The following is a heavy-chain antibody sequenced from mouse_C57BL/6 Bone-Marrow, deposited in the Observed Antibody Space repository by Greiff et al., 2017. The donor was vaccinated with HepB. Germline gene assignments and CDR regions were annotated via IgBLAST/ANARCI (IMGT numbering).Heavy chain of an antibody. V-gene: IGHV1-76*01. D-gene: IGHD2-2*01. J-gene: IGHJ4*01. CDR2: IYPGSGNT. Sequence: QVQLQQSGAELVRPGASVKLSCKASGYTFTDYYINWVKQRPGQGLEWIARIYPGSGNTYYNEKFKGKATLTAEKSSSTAYMQLSSLTSEDSAVYFCARLWRLEDAMDYWGQGTSVTVSS. CDR1: GYTFTDYY. CDR3: ARLWRLEDAMDY.